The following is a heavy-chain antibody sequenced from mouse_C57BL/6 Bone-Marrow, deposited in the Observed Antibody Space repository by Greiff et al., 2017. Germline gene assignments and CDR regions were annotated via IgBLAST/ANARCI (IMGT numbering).Heavy chain of an antibody. CDR3: LRGRDYYGSKDYAMDY. D-gene: IGHD1-1*01. Sequence: EVQLVESGGGLVQPKGSLKLSCAASGFTFNTYAMHWVRQAPGKGLEWVARIRSKSSNFATYYADSVKDRFTISRDDSQSMLYLQMNNLKTEDTAMYYGLRGRDYYGSKDYAMDYWGQGTSVTVSS. V-gene: IGHV10-3*01. CDR2: IRSKSSNFAT. CDR1: GFTFNTYA. J-gene: IGHJ4*01.